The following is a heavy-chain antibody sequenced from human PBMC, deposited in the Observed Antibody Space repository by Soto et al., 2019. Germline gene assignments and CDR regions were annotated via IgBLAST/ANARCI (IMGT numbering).Heavy chain of an antibody. V-gene: IGHV5-10-1*01. J-gene: IGHJ3*02. CDR1: GYSFTSYW. CDR3: AVLSSTYYDYVWGMDAFDI. Sequence: GASLKISCKGSGYSFTSYWISWVRQMPGKGLEWMGRIDPSDSYTNYSPSFQGHVTISADKSISTAYLQWSGLKASDTAMYYCAVLSSTYYDYVWGMDAFDIWGQGTMVTVSS. CDR2: IDPSDSYT. D-gene: IGHD3-16*01.